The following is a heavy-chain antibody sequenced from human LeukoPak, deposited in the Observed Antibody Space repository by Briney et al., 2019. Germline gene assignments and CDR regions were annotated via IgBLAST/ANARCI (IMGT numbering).Heavy chain of an antibody. D-gene: IGHD3-10*01. J-gene: IGHJ4*02. CDR3: AREGEPMVLVY. Sequence: EASVKVSCKASGYTFTSYYMHWVRQAPGQGLEWMGIINPSGGSTSYAQKFQGRVTMTRDMSTSTVYMELSSLRSEDTAVYYCAREGEPMVLVYWGQGTLVTVSS. CDR1: GYTFTSYY. CDR2: INPSGGST. V-gene: IGHV1-46*01.